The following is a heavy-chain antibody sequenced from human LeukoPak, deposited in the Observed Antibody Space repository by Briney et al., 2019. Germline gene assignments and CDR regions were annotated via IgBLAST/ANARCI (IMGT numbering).Heavy chain of an antibody. D-gene: IGHD3-22*01. V-gene: IGHV3-21*01. CDR3: ARGQLYYDSSGFDY. CDR2: ISSSSSYI. Sequence: SCKASSYTFTRYGISWVRQAPGKGLEWVSSISSSSSYIYYVDSVKGRFTISRDNAKKSVYLQMNSLRAEDTAVYYCARGQLYYDSSGFDYWGQGTLVTVSS. J-gene: IGHJ4*02. CDR1: SYTFTRYG.